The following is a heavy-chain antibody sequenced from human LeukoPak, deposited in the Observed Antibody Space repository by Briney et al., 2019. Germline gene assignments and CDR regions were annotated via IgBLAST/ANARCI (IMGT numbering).Heavy chain of an antibody. D-gene: IGHD3-10*01. CDR1: GFTFSSYA. Sequence: GGSLRLSCAASGFTFSSYAMSWVRQAPGKGLEWVSYISSSSSTIYYADSVKGRFTISRDNAKNSLYLQMNSLRAEDTAVYYCARDNPGSKPYDAFDIWGQGTMVTVSS. V-gene: IGHV3-48*01. J-gene: IGHJ3*02. CDR2: ISSSSSTI. CDR3: ARDNPGSKPYDAFDI.